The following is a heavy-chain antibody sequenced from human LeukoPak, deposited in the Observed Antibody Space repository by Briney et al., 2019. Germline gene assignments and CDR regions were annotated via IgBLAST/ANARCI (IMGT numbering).Heavy chain of an antibody. Sequence: PSETLSLTCTVSGGSISSGGYYWSWIRQHPGKGLEWIGYIYYGGSTYYNPSLKSRVTISVDTSRNQFSLKLSSVTAADTAVYYCARGGNYYYYYYGMDVWGQGTTVTVSS. V-gene: IGHV4-31*03. CDR3: ARGGNYYYYYYGMDV. D-gene: IGHD3-10*01. J-gene: IGHJ6*02. CDR2: IYYGGST. CDR1: GGSISSGGYY.